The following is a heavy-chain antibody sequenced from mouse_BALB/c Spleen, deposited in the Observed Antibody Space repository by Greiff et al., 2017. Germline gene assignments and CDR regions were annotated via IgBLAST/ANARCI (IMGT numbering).Heavy chain of an antibody. CDR2: ISSGGSYT. D-gene: IGHD2-12*01. CDR1: GFTFSSYG. CDR3: ARPDDGFAY. J-gene: IGHJ3*01. Sequence: EVQLVESGGDLVKPGGSLKLSCAASGFTFSSYGMSWVRQTPDKRLEWVATISSGGSYTYYPDSVKGRFTISRDNAKNTLYLQMSSLKSEDTAMYYCARPDDGFAYWGQGTLVTVSA. V-gene: IGHV5-6*01.